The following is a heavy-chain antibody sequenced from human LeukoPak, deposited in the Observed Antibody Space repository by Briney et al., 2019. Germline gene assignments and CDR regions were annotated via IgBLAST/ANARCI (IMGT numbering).Heavy chain of an antibody. CDR2: IYPGDSDT. V-gene: IGHV5-51*01. D-gene: IGHD1-1*01. Sequence: GASLQISCKGSGSSFTSYWIGWGRPLPGKGLEGMGIIYPGDSDTRDSPSFQGQVTISADKSISTAYLQWSTLKASDTAMYYCARLQRQLETTPAAWYYYYYMDVWGKGTTVTVSS. J-gene: IGHJ6*03. CDR3: ARLQRQLETTPAAWYYYYYMDV. CDR1: GSSFTSYW.